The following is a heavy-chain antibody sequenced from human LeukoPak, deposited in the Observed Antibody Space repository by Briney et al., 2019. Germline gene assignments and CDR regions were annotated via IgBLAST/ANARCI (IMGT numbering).Heavy chain of an antibody. CDR2: INPSGGST. D-gene: IGHD6-6*01. CDR1: GYTFTSYY. J-gene: IGHJ5*02. CDR3: ARSGRKYSSSPGGWFDP. Sequence: ASVKVSCKASGYTFTSYYMHWVRQAPGQGLEWMGIINPSGGSTSYAQKFQGRVTMTRDMSTSTVYMELSSLRSEDTAVYYCARSGRKYSSSPGGWFDPWGQGTLVTVSS. V-gene: IGHV1-46*01.